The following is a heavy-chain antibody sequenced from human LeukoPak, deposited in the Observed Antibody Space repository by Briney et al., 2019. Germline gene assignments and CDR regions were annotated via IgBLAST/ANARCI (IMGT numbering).Heavy chain of an antibody. CDR2: TRYRSTWNT. CDR1: GDSVSSKSVS. Sequence: SKTFSLTCAISGDSVSSKSVSWSWIRQSPSRGLEFLGRTRYRSTWNTFYSLSVQGRITINADTSRNQVSLRLNSVTPEDTALYYCVRDFNWAFDYWGQGTLVSVSS. J-gene: IGHJ4*02. V-gene: IGHV6-1*01. CDR3: VRDFNWAFDY. D-gene: IGHD7-27*01.